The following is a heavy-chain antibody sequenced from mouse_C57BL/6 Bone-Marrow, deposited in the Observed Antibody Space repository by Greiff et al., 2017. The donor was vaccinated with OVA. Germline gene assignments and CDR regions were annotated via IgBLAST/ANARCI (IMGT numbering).Heavy chain of an antibody. CDR2: IWSDGST. Sequence: QVQLKESGPGLVAPSQSLSITCTVSGFSLTSYGVHWVRQPPGKGLEWLVVIWSDGSTTYNSALKSRLSINNDNSKSQVFLKMNSLQTDDTAMYYCARHEGYYSNYEDAMDYWGQGTSVTVSS. V-gene: IGHV2-6-1*01. CDR3: ARHEGYYSNYEDAMDY. J-gene: IGHJ4*01. CDR1: GFSLTSYG. D-gene: IGHD2-5*01.